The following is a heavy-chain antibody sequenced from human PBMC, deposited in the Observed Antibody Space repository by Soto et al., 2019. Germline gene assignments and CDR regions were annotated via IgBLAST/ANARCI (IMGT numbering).Heavy chain of an antibody. CDR2: IIPIFGTA. Sequence: SVKVSCKASGGTFSSYAISWVRQAPGQGLEWMGGIIPIFGTANYAQKFQGRVTITADESTSTAYMELSSLRSEDTAVYYCARARGSYYDFWSGYSMDVWGQGTTVTVSS. CDR3: ARARGSYYDFWSGYSMDV. CDR1: GGTFSSYA. J-gene: IGHJ6*02. D-gene: IGHD3-3*01. V-gene: IGHV1-69*13.